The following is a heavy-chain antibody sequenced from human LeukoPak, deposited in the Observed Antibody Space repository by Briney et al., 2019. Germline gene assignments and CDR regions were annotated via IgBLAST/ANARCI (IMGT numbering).Heavy chain of an antibody. CDR3: ARSVGATHLENWFDP. CDR2: IIPIFGTA. V-gene: IGHV1-69*13. J-gene: IGHJ5*02. CDR1: GGTFSSYA. Sequence: SVKVSCKASGGTFSSYAISWVRQAPGQGLEWMGGIIPIFGTANYAQKFQGRVTITADESTTTAYMELSSLRSEDTAVYYCARSVGATHLENWFDPWGQGTLVTVSS. D-gene: IGHD1-26*01.